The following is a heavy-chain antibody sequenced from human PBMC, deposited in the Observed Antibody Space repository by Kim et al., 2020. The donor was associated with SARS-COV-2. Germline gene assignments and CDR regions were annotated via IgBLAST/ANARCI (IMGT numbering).Heavy chain of an antibody. J-gene: IGHJ4*02. V-gene: IGHV3-7*03. CDR3: AKYYRILTGYSYFDY. CDR1: GFTFSSYW. D-gene: IGHD3-9*01. Sequence: GGSLRLSCAASGFTFSSYWMSWVRQAPGKGLEWVANIKQDGSEKYYVDSVKGRFTISRDNAKNSLYLQMNSLRAEDTAVYYCAKYYRILTGYSYFDYWGQGTLVTVSS. CDR2: IKQDGSEK.